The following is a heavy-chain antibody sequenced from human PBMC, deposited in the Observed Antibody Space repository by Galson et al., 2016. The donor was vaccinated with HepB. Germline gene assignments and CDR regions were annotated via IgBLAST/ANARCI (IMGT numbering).Heavy chain of an antibody. Sequence: SLRLSCAASGFSFSNYGMHWVRQAPGKGLEWVALIWYDGSNKYYADSVQGRFTISRDNSKNTVYLQMNSLRAEDTAVYYCARDRGDDAFDIWGQGTMVTVSS. CDR1: GFSFSNYG. J-gene: IGHJ3*02. CDR3: ARDRGDDAFDI. CDR2: IWYDGSNK. D-gene: IGHD3-10*01. V-gene: IGHV3-33*01.